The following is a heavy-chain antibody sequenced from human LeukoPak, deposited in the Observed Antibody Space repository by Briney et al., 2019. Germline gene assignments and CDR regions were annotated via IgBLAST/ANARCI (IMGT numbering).Heavy chain of an antibody. CDR3: AKDSPLVGYTSGWSSNSFDH. V-gene: IGHV3-23*01. Sequence: GETLPPPSAASAPPFRTYAMSWVRQAPGPGPDSPTTVTGGRGTTNHTAYEKGRFTISRDNAKHTEYKKRNSRRADDTAVYHCAKDSPLVGYTSGWSSNSFDHWGQGTLVTVSS. CDR2: VTGGRGTT. CDR1: APPFRTYA. J-gene: IGHJ4*02. D-gene: IGHD6-19*01.